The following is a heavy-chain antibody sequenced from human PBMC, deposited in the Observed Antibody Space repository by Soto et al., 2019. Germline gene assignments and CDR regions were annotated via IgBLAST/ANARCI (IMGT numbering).Heavy chain of an antibody. Sequence: GGSLRLSCAASGFTFSSYGMHWVRQAPGKGLEWVAVIWYDGSNKYYADSVKGRFTISRDNSKNTLYLQMNSLRAEDTAMYYCARGKGYCSGGSCRFYYYYGMDVWGQGTTVTVSS. CDR2: IWYDGSNK. V-gene: IGHV3-33*01. D-gene: IGHD2-15*01. CDR3: ARGKGYCSGGSCRFYYYYGMDV. CDR1: GFTFSSYG. J-gene: IGHJ6*02.